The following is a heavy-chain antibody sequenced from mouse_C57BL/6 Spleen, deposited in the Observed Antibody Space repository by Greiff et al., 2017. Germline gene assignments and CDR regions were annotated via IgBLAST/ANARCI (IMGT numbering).Heavy chain of an antibody. Sequence: VQLKESGAELVKPGSSVKLSCKASGYTFTEYTIHWVKQRSGQGLEWIGRFYTGSGSIKYNEKFKDKATLTAGKSSSTVYMELSRLTSEDSAVYFCASHEDDYDEGESGMDYWGQGTSVTVSS. D-gene: IGHD2-4*01. CDR3: ASHEDDYDEGESGMDY. CDR1: GYTFTEYT. J-gene: IGHJ4*01. CDR2: FYTGSGSI. V-gene: IGHV1-62-2*01.